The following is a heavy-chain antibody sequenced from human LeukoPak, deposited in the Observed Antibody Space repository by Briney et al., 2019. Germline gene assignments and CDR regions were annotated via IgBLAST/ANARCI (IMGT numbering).Heavy chain of an antibody. J-gene: IGHJ4*02. D-gene: IGHD6-6*01. V-gene: IGHV3-30*18. CDR3: AKDNGRGLRMGSSKRGRIDY. CDR2: ISYDGSNK. CDR1: GFTFSSYW. Sequence: GGSLRLSCAASGFTFSSYWMNWARQAPGKGLEWVAVISYDGSNKYYADSVKGRFTISRDNSKNTLYLQMNSLRAEDTAVYYCAKDNGRGLRMGSSKRGRIDYWGQGTLVTVSS.